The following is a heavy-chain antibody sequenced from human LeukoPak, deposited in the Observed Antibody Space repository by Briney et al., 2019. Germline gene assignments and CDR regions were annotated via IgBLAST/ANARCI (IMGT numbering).Heavy chain of an antibody. CDR3: AKSREWLVLGSIDY. CDR2: ISGSGGST. J-gene: IGHJ4*02. Sequence: PGGSRRLSCAASGFTFSSYAMSWVRQAPGKWMEWVSAISGSGGSTYYADSVKGRFTISRDNSKNTLYLQMNSLRAEDTAVYYCAKSREWLVLGSIDYWGQGTLVTVSS. V-gene: IGHV3-23*01. D-gene: IGHD6-19*01. CDR1: GFTFSSYA.